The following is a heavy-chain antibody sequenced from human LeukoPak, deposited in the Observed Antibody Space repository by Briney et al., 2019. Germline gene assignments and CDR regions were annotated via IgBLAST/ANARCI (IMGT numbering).Heavy chain of an antibody. J-gene: IGHJ5*02. Sequence: PGGSLRLSCAASGFTFSSFSMSWVRQAPGKGLEWVSSTSSSSSYIYYADSVKGRFTISRDNAKNSLYLQMNSLRAEDTAVYYCARAGCSSSCPLRNNWFDPWGQGTLVTVSS. CDR1: GFTFSSFS. CDR3: ARAGCSSSCPLRNNWFDP. V-gene: IGHV3-21*01. D-gene: IGHD6-13*01. CDR2: TSSSSSYI.